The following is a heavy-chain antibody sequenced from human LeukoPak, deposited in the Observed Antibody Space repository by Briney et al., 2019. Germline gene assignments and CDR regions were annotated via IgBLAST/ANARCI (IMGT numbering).Heavy chain of an antibody. CDR3: ARDPLDSSGSLAGFDP. J-gene: IGHJ5*02. Sequence: SQTLSLTCTVSGGSISSGGYYWSWIRQHPGKGLEWIGYIYYSGSTYYNPSLKSRVTISVDTSKNQFSLKLSSVTAADTDVYYCARDPLDSSGSLAGFDPWGQGTLVTVSS. CDR2: IYYSGST. CDR1: GGSISSGGYY. D-gene: IGHD3-22*01. V-gene: IGHV4-31*03.